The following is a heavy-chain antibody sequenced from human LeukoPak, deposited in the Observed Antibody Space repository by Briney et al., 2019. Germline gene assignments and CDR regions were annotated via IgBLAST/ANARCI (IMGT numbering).Heavy chain of an antibody. Sequence: SETLTLTCTVSGGSISSYYWSWIRQPPGKGLEWIGDIYYSGSTNYNPSLKSRVTITVDTSKNQFSLRLISVTAADTAVYYSARLASGSYGPLTPFDYWGQGTLVTVSS. CDR1: GGSISSYY. CDR3: ARLASGSYGPLTPFDY. J-gene: IGHJ4*02. D-gene: IGHD1-26*01. CDR2: IYYSGST. V-gene: IGHV4-59*08.